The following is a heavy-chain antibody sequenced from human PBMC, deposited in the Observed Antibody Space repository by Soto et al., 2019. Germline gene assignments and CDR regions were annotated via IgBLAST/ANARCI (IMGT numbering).Heavy chain of an antibody. J-gene: IGHJ4*02. CDR1: GGSISSSSYY. D-gene: IGHD6-19*01. V-gene: IGHV4-39*01. CDR3: ARLHGIAEAYVDY. Sequence: SETLSLTCPVSGGSISSSSYYWGWIRQPPGKGLEWIGSIYYSGSTYYNPSLKSRVTISVDTSKNQFSLKLSSVTAADTAVYYCARLHGIAEAYVDYWGQGTLVTVSS. CDR2: IYYSGST.